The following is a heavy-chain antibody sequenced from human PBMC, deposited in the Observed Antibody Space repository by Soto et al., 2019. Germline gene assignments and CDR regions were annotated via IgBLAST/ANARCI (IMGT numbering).Heavy chain of an antibody. Sequence: QVQLQESGPGLVKPSETLSLTCTVSGGSISSYYWSWIRQPPGKGLEWIGYIYYSGSTNYNPSLKSRVTISVDTSKNQFSLKLSSVTAADTAVYYCARSPNIWGSYRLYNWFDPWGQGTLVTVSS. V-gene: IGHV4-59*01. J-gene: IGHJ5*02. CDR1: GGSISSYY. CDR3: ARSPNIWGSYRLYNWFDP. CDR2: IYYSGST. D-gene: IGHD3-16*02.